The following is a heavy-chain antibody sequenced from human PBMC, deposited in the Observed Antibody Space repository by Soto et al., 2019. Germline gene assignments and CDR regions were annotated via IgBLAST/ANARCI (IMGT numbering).Heavy chain of an antibody. D-gene: IGHD1-7*01. Sequence: SETLSLTCTVSGGSISSSSYYWGWIRQPPGKGLEWIGSIYYSGSTYYNPSLKSRVTISVDTSKNQFSLKLSSVTAADTAVYYCARQKTGTDYYYYYTDVWGKGTTVTVSS. CDR1: GGSISSSSYY. CDR2: IYYSGST. CDR3: ARQKTGTDYYYYYTDV. V-gene: IGHV4-39*01. J-gene: IGHJ6*03.